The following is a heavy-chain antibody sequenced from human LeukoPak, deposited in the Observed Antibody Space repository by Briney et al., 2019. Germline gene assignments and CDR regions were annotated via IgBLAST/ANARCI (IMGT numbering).Heavy chain of an antibody. J-gene: IGHJ6*03. CDR3: ARGLSPPTSGWRHYSYYMDV. CDR1: GGTFSSYA. CDR2: SSTYNGNT. Sequence: GASVKVSCKASGGTFSSYAISWVRQAPGQGLEWMGWSSTYNGNTNYAQKLRDRVTMTTDTSTSTAYMELSSLRSEDTAVYYCARGLSPPTSGWRHYSYYMDVWGKGTTVTVSS. D-gene: IGHD5-24*01. V-gene: IGHV1-18*01.